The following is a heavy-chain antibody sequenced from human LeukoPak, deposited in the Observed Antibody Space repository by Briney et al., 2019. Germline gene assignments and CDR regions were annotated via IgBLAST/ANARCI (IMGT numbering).Heavy chain of an antibody. J-gene: IGHJ4*02. V-gene: IGHV4-34*01. D-gene: IGHD6-6*01. Sequence: SETLSPTCAVYGGSFSGYYWSWIRQPPGKGLEWIGEINHSGSTNYNPSLKSRVTISVDTSKNQLSLNLSSVTAADTAVYYCARHAQLRSSSEYDYWGQGILVTVSS. CDR3: ARHAQLRSSSEYDY. CDR2: INHSGST. CDR1: GGSFSGYY.